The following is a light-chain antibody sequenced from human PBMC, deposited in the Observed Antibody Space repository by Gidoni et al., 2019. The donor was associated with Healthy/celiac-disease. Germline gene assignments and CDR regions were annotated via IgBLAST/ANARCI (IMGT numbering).Light chain of an antibody. CDR1: SSDVGGYNY. CDR2: DVS. J-gene: IGLJ2*01. CDR3: SSYTSSSTL. V-gene: IGLV2-14*01. Sequence: LTQPASVSGSPGQSITISCPGTSSDVGGYNYVSWYQQPPGKAPKLMIYDVSNRPSGVSNRFSGSKSGNTASLTISGLQAEDEADYYCSSYTSSSTLFGGGTKLTVL.